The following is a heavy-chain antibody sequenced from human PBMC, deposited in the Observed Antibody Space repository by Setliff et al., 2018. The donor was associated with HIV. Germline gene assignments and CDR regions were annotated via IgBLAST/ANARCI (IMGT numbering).Heavy chain of an antibody. CDR2: MYYTESP. J-gene: IGHJ4*02. V-gene: IGHV4-39*01. CDR1: GGYVSDSSYY. D-gene: IGHD3-16*01. Sequence: SETLSLTCRVSGGYVSDSSYYWGWIRQAPGKGPEWIGSMYYTESPYYNPSFINRVTISIDTSKNQFSLSLRSVTAADSAVYYCARQGFVPLGVHQFDSWGQGTRVTVSS. CDR3: ARQGFVPLGVHQFDS.